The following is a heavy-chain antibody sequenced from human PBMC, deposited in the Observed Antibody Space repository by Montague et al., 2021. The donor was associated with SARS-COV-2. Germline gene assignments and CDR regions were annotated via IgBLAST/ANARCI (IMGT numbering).Heavy chain of an antibody. V-gene: IGHV5-10-1*01. D-gene: IGHD2-21*02. CDR3: ARSQHCGSDCCLAY. CDR2: INPADSRT. J-gene: IGHJ4*02. Sequence: QSGAEVKKSGESLRISCRGSGYDFTAYWISWVRQVPGKGLEWIGRINPADSRTNYSPSFQGQVTISVDKSITTAYLQWSSLKASDTAMYFCARSQHCGSDCCLAYWGQGSLVTVSS. CDR1: GYDFTAYW.